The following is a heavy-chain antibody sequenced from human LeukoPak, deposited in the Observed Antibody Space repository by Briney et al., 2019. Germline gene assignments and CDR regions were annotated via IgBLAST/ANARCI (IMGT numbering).Heavy chain of an antibody. V-gene: IGHV3-7*01. J-gene: IGHJ4*02. Sequence: PGGSLRLSRTASGFIFSNCWMTWVRQAPGKGLEWVANIKQDGSDEYCVDSVKGRFTISRDNAKNSLYLQMNSLRAEDTAVYYCARHRYYSLDYWGQGTLVTVSS. D-gene: IGHD1-26*01. CDR1: GFIFSNCW. CDR3: ARHRYYSLDY. CDR2: IKQDGSDE.